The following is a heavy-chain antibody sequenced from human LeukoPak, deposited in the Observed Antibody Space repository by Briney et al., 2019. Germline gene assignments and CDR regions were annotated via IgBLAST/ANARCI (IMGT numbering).Heavy chain of an antibody. Sequence: SETLSLTCTVSGGSISSGSYYWSWIRQPAGKGLEWIGRIYTSGSTNYNPPLKSRVTISVDTSKNQFSLKLSSVTAADTAVYYCARVTTGGYYNCWGQGTLVTVSS. J-gene: IGHJ4*02. D-gene: IGHD3-22*01. CDR2: IYTSGST. CDR3: ARVTTGGYYNC. V-gene: IGHV4-61*02. CDR1: GGSISSGSYY.